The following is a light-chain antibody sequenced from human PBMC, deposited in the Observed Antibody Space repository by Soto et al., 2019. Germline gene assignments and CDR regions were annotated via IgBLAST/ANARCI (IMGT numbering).Light chain of an antibody. CDR2: GDT. Sequence: QSVLTQPPSVSGAPGRRVTISCTGSRSSIGVGYAVHWYRHLPGTAPKLLIFGDTNRPSGVPDRFSASKSGTSASLAIAGLQAEDEADYYCQSYDSSLSGFYVFGSGTKVTVL. CDR1: RSSIGVGYA. CDR3: QSYDSSLSGFYV. J-gene: IGLJ1*01. V-gene: IGLV1-40*01.